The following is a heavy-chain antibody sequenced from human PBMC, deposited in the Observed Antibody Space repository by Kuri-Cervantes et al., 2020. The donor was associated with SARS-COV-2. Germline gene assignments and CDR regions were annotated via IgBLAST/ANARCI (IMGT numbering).Heavy chain of an antibody. D-gene: IGHD3-3*01. CDR2: IYYSGST. Sequence: SETLSLTCTVSGGSISSSSYYWGWIRQPPGKGLEWIGSIYYSGSTYYNQSLKSRVTISVDTSKNQFSLKLSSLTAADTAVYYCARLSVPNYDFWSGYPPGGYYFDYWGQGTLVTVSS. V-gene: IGHV4-39*01. CDR1: GGSISSSSYY. CDR3: ARLSVPNYDFWSGYPPGGYYFDY. J-gene: IGHJ4*02.